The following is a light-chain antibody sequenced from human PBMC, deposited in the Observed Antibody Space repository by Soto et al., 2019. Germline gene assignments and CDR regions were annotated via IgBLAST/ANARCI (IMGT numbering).Light chain of an antibody. Sequence: EIVLTQSPATLSLSPGERATLSCRASQSVSSNLAWYQQKPGQTPRLPIYDASTRATGIPARFSGSGSGTEFTLTISSLQSEDFAVYYCQQYNNWPPWTFGQGTKVDI. CDR3: QQYNNWPPWT. J-gene: IGKJ1*01. V-gene: IGKV3D-15*01. CDR1: QSVSSN. CDR2: DAS.